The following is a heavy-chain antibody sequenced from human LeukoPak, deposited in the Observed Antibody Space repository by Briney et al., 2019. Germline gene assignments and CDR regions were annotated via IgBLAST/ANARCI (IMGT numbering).Heavy chain of an antibody. V-gene: IGHV1-69*01. J-gene: IGHJ6*04. CDR3: AGRSYCGGDCYSSYYYYYGMDV. CDR1: GGTFSSYA. Sequence: SVKVSCKASGGTFSSYAISWVRQAPGQGLEWMGGIIPIFGTANYAQKFQGRVTTTADESTSTAYMELSSLRSEDTAVYYCAGRSYCGGDCYSSYYYYYGMDVWGKGTTVTVSS. D-gene: IGHD2-21*02. CDR2: IIPIFGTA.